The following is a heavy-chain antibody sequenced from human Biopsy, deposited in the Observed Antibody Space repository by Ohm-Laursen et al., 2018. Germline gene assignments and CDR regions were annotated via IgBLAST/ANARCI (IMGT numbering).Heavy chain of an antibody. CDR1: GLTFSNYA. CDR2: IGSDARST. J-gene: IGHJ4*02. V-gene: IGHV3-23*01. CDR3: ARAGPYDSDF. Sequence: SLRLSCAASGLTFSNYAMGWVRQAPGKGLECVSSIGSDARSTLYADSVQGRFTISRDNSKNTLYLQIDNLRAEDTALYYCARAGPYDSDFWGQGTLVTVSS. D-gene: IGHD5-12*01.